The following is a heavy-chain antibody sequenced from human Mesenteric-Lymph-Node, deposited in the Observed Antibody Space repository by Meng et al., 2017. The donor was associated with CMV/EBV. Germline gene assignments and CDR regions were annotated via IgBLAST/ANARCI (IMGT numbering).Heavy chain of an antibody. CDR1: GGSFSGYY. V-gene: IGHV4-34*01. CDR2: INHSGST. J-gene: IGHJ4*02. Sequence: QVQLPQGGRGRLKPSEPLSVTCAVYGGSFSGYYWNWIRQSPEKGLEWIGEINHSGSTTYNPSFTSRIIISVDTSTNQISLNMSSVTAADTAVYYCARGSSYDILTGYFDYWGQGALVTVSS. D-gene: IGHD3-9*01. CDR3: ARGSSYDILTGYFDY.